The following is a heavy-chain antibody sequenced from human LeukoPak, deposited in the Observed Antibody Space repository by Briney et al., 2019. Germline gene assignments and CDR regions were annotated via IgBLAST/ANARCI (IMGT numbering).Heavy chain of an antibody. V-gene: IGHV3-30*02. J-gene: IGHJ4*02. D-gene: IGHD5-18*01. CDR3: ARVHRGYSYGSVGY. Sequence: PGGSLRLSCAASGFTFSSYGMHWVRQAPGKGLEWVAFIRYDGSNKYYADSVKGRFTISRDNSKNTLYLQMNSLRAEDTALYYCARVHRGYSYGSVGYWGQGTLVTVSS. CDR1: GFTFSSYG. CDR2: IRYDGSNK.